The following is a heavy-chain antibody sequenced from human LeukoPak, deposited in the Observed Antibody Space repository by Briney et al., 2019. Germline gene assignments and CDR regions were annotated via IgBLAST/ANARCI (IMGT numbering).Heavy chain of an antibody. CDR2: IYYSGST. D-gene: IGHD3-3*01. V-gene: IGHV4-39*01. J-gene: IGHJ4*02. CDR1: GGSISSSSYY. CDR3: HARTGYYDFWSGYPPIDY. Sequence: SETLSLTCTVSGGSISSSSYYWGWIRQPPGKGLEWIGRIYYSGSTYYNPSLKSRVTISVDTSKNQFSLKLSSVTAADTAVYYCHARTGYYDFWSGYPPIDYWGQGTLVTVSS.